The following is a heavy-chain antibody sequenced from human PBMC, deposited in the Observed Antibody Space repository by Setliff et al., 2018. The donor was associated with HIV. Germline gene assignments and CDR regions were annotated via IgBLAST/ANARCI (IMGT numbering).Heavy chain of an antibody. CDR3: ARGTTGSGWFYDP. CDR1: GFTFRNYW. Sequence: GESLKISCVGSGFTFRNYWMRWVRQAPGKGLERVADTKPDGSETYYEDSVRGRFTVSRDNAKNSLYLQMASLRAEDTAVYYCARGTTGSGWFYDPWGQGVLVTVSS. V-gene: IGHV3-7*03. D-gene: IGHD6-19*01. CDR2: TKPDGSET. J-gene: IGHJ5*02.